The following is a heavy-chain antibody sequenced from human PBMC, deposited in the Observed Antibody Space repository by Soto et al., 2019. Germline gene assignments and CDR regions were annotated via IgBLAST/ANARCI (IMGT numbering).Heavy chain of an antibody. Sequence: EVQLVESGGGLVKPGGSLTLSCAASGFSSSDAWMSWVRQAPGKGLEWVGRIKGETDGGTTDYAAPVKGRFTVSRDDSKKMVFLQMHSLRTEVTAVYYCTAATGGNSYYWGQGIMVTVSS. V-gene: IGHV3-15*01. D-gene: IGHD2-8*02. CDR1: GFSSSDAW. J-gene: IGHJ1*01. CDR3: TAATGGNSYY. CDR2: IKGETDGGTT.